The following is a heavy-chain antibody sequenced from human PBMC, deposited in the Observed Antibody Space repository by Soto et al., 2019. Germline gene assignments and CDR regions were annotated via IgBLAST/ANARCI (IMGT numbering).Heavy chain of an antibody. CDR1: GFTFSSYA. Sequence: EVQLLESGGGLVQPGGSLRLSCAASGFTFSSYAMRWVRQAPVQGLEWVSAISGSGGSTYYADSVKGRFTLSRDNSKNTLYLQMNSLRAEDTAVYYCARRGSGSYYDYWGQGTLVTVSS. CDR2: ISGSGGST. D-gene: IGHD1-26*01. V-gene: IGHV3-23*01. CDR3: ARRGSGSYYDY. J-gene: IGHJ4*02.